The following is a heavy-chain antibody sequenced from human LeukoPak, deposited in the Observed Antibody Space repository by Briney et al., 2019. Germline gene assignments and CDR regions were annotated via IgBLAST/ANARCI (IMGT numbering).Heavy chain of an antibody. D-gene: IGHD6-13*01. J-gene: IGHJ4*02. Sequence: GGSLRLSCAASGFTFSSYGMHWVRQAPGKGLEWVAFIRYDGSNKYYADSVKGRFTIPRDNSKNTLYLQMNSLRAEDTAVYYCANWAAAGPHYFDYWGQGTLVTVSS. V-gene: IGHV3-30*02. CDR3: ANWAAAGPHYFDY. CDR2: IRYDGSNK. CDR1: GFTFSSYG.